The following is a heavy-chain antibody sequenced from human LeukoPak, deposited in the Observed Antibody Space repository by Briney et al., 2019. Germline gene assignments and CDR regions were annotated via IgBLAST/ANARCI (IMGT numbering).Heavy chain of an antibody. CDR2: ISSSSSYI. J-gene: IGHJ4*02. CDR3: ASLIAAAPFDY. V-gene: IGHV3-21*01. Sequence: GGSLRLSCAASGFTFSSYSMNWVRQAPGKGLEWVSSISSSSSYIYYADSVKGRFTISRDNAKNSLYLQMNSLRAEDTAVYYCASLIAAAPFDYWGQGTLVTVSS. D-gene: IGHD6-13*01. CDR1: GFTFSSYS.